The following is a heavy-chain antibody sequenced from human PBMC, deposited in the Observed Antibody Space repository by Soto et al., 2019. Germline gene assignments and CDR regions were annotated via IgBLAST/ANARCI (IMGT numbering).Heavy chain of an antibody. CDR2: INPNSGGA. Sequence: QVQLVQSGAEVKKPGASVKVSCKGSGYTFTCNYIHWVRQAPGQGLAWMGYINPNSGGASYLQKFQGRVTMARDTSISTVYMELSRLPSDDTAVYFCARGVGKAYSGYEGYFDSWGQGPLVTVSS. V-gene: IGHV1-2*02. J-gene: IGHJ4*02. D-gene: IGHD5-12*01. CDR1: GYTFTCNY. CDR3: ARGVGKAYSGYEGYFDS.